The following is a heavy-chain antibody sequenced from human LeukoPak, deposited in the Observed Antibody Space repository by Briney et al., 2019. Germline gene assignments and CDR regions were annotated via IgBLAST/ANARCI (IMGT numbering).Heavy chain of an antibody. CDR2: INHSGST. J-gene: IGHJ4*02. D-gene: IGHD1-26*01. CDR1: GGSFSGYY. Sequence: SETLSLTCAVYGGSFSGYYWSWIRQPPGKGLEWIGEINHSGSTNYNPSLKSRVTISVDTSKNQFSLKLSSVTAADTAVYYCARAVWDSGSYRIDYWGQGTLVTVSS. V-gene: IGHV4-34*01. CDR3: ARAVWDSGSYRIDY.